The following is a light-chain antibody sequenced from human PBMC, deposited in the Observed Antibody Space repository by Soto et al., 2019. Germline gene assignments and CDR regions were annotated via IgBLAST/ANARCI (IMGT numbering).Light chain of an antibody. CDR1: TNDIGVYDF. V-gene: IGLV2-8*01. CDR2: EVV. CDR3: KSYAGSNTYV. J-gene: IGLJ1*01. Sequence: QSVLTQLPSASGSPGQSVTISCTGTTNDIGVYDFVSWYQHHPGKAPRLIIYEVVQRPSGVPDRFSGSKSGNTASLTVSGLQAADEADYFCKSYAGSNTYVFGSGTKV.